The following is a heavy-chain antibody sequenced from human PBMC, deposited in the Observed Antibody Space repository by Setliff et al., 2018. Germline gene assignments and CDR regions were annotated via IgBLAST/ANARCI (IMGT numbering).Heavy chain of an antibody. Sequence: ASVKVSCKASGYTFTNYGFTWVRQAPGQGLEWRGMIITNTGKTSYPKKFQGRVTMTTDTYTGTGYMELRSLTSDDTAVYYCVRSSAPQVVLAADFDFWGQGTPVTVSS. J-gene: IGHJ4*02. CDR3: VRSSAPQVVLAADFDF. D-gene: IGHD6-19*01. CDR1: GYTFTNYG. CDR2: IITNTGKT. V-gene: IGHV1-18*01.